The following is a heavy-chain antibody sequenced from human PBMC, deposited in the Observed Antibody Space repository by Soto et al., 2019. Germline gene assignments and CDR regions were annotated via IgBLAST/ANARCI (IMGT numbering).Heavy chain of an antibody. D-gene: IGHD3-3*02. J-gene: IGHJ4*02. CDR3: ARDIHFWSGNFDC. Sequence: PGGSLRLSCAASGFTFSSYAMHWVRQAPGKGLEWVAVISYDGSNKYYADSVKGRFTISRDNSKNTLYLQMNSLRAEDTAVYYCARDIHFWSGNFDCWGQGTLVTVSS. CDR2: ISYDGSNK. CDR1: GFTFSSYA. V-gene: IGHV3-30-3*01.